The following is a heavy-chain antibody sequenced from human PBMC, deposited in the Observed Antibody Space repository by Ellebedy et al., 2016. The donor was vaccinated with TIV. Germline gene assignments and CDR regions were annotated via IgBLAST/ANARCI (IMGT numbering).Heavy chain of an antibody. D-gene: IGHD2-21*02. CDR1: GFTFSSHW. V-gene: IGHV3-74*01. CDR3: ARGGGCGSGDCWAFDY. J-gene: IGHJ4*02. CDR2: INSDGSST. Sequence: GESLKISCEASGFTFSSHWMHWVRQAPGKGLVWVSRINSDGSSTSYADSVKGRFTISRDNAKNTLYLQMNSLRAEDTAVYYCARGGGCGSGDCWAFDYWGQGTLVTVSS.